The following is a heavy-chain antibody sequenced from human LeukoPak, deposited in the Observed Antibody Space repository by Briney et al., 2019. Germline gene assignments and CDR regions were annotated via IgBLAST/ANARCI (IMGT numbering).Heavy chain of an antibody. J-gene: IGHJ6*03. CDR3: ARDWGVGGRPGYMDV. CDR2: IYYSGST. V-gene: IGHV4-59*01. Sequence: SETLSLTCTVSGGSISNKYWSWIRQPPGKGLEWIGDIYYSGSTNYNPSLKIRVTILVDTSKNQFSLKLSSVTAADTAVYFCARDWGVGGRPGYMDVRGKGTTVTVSS. D-gene: IGHD6-6*01. CDR1: GGSISNKY.